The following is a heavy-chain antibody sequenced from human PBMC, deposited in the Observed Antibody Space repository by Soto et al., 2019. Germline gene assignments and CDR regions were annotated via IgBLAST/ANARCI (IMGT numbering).Heavy chain of an antibody. CDR1: GGSISSGDYY. CDR2: IFYSGST. CDR3: ATMGTQATGLYXFDY. V-gene: IGHV4-30-4*01. J-gene: IGHJ4*02. D-gene: IGHD1-1*01. Sequence: SETLSLTCTVSGGSISSGDYYWSWIRQPPGKGLEWIGYIFYSGSTYYNPSLKSRVTISVDTSKNQFSLKLGSVTAADTAVYYCATMGTQATGLYXFDYWGQGTLVTVSS.